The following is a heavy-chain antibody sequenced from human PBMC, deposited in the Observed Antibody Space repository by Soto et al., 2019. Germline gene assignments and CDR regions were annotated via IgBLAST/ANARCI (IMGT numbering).Heavy chain of an antibody. Sequence: SETLYLTCTVSGGSISSYYWSWIRQPPGKVLEWIGYIYYSGSTNYNPSLKSRVTISVDTSKNQFSLKLSSVTAADTAVYYCARAARDGYNFYGRGAFDIWGQGTMVTVSS. CDR1: GGSISSYY. D-gene: IGHD5-12*01. J-gene: IGHJ3*02. CDR3: ARAARDGYNFYGRGAFDI. V-gene: IGHV4-59*01. CDR2: IYYSGST.